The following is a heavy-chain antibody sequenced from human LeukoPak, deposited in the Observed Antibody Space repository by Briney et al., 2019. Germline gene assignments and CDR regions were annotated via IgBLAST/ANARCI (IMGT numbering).Heavy chain of an antibody. CDR2: IYPGDSDT. J-gene: IGHJ6*03. D-gene: IGHD2-15*01. CDR1: GYSFTSYW. V-gene: IGHV5-51*01. CDR3: ALAPGGYCSGGSCPEGYYYYYMDV. Sequence: PGESLKISCKGSGYSFTSYWIGWVRQMPGKGLEWMGIIYPGDSDTRYSPSFQGQVTISADKSISTAYLQWSSLKASDTAMYYCALAPGGYCSGGSCPEGYYYYYMDVWGKGTTVTVSS.